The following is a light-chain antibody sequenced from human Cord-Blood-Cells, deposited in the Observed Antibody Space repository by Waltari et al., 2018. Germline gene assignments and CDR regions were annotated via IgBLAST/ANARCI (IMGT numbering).Light chain of an antibody. Sequence: DIQMTQSPSTLSASVVDRVTITCRASQIISSWLSWYQQKPGKAPKLLIYKASSLESGVPSRFSGSGSGTEFTLTISSLQPDDFATYYCQQYNSYSWTFGQGTKVEIK. CDR2: KAS. V-gene: IGKV1-5*03. CDR1: QIISSW. CDR3: QQYNSYSWT. J-gene: IGKJ1*01.